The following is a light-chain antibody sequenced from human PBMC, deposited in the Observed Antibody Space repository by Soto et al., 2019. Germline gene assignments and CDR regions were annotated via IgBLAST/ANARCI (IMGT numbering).Light chain of an antibody. CDR3: QQSSNWPPFN. J-gene: IGKJ5*01. V-gene: IGKV3-11*01. CDR1: QSVSNY. Sequence: EVVFTQAPGTVSVSPVERATLSCVASQSVSNYLAWYQQKPGQAPRLLIYDASNRATDIPARFSGSGSGTDFTLTISSLEPEDFAVYYCQQSSNWPPFNFGQGTRLEIK. CDR2: DAS.